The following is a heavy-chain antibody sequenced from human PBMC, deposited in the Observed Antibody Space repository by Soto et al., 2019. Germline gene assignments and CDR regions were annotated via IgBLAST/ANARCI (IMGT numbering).Heavy chain of an antibody. CDR3: ARDIGEMSDL. CDR2: ISSSSPYI. J-gene: IGHJ4*02. V-gene: IGHV3-21*06. Sequence: GGSLRLSCTGSGFTFSSSTMTWVRQGPGKGLEWASSISSSSPYIYFADPLKGRFTISRDNAKNSLHLQMNSLSAEDTAGYCCARDIGEMSDLCGQGTQVTVSS. D-gene: IGHD3-10*01. CDR1: GFTFSSST.